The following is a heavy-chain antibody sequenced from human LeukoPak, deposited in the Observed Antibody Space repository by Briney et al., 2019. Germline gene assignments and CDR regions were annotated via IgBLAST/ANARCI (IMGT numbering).Heavy chain of an antibody. V-gene: IGHV3-30-3*01. CDR2: ISYDGSNK. CDR3: AISPDFWSGYHLDY. J-gene: IGHJ4*02. Sequence: GGSLRLSCAASGFTFSSYAMPWVRQAPGKGLEWVAVISYDGSNKYYADSVKGRFTISRDNSKNTLYLQMNSLRAEDTAVYYCAISPDFWSGYHLDYWGQGTLVTVSS. D-gene: IGHD3-3*01. CDR1: GFTFSSYA.